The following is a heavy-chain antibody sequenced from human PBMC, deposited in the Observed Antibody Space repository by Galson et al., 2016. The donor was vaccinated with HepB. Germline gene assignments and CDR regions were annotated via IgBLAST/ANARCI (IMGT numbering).Heavy chain of an antibody. CDR3: AKERFWSGYTYFDP. V-gene: IGHV3-23*01. D-gene: IGHD3-3*01. CDR1: GFTLSSYA. J-gene: IGHJ5*02. Sequence: SLRLSCAASGFTLSSYAMSWVRQAPGKGLEWVSFIPGSGPRTFYADSVMGRFTISRDSSQNTLFLHMNSLRAEDTAVYYCAKERFWSGYTYFDPWGQGTLVTVSS. CDR2: IPGSGPRT.